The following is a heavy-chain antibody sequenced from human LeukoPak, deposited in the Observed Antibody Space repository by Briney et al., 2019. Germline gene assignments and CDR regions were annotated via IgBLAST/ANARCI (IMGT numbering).Heavy chain of an antibody. CDR3: ARGTWSSPIDY. V-gene: IGHV4-30-4*01. J-gene: IGHJ4*02. Sequence: SQTLSLACAVSGGSISSGYYYWSWIRQPPGKGLEYIGYIYYGGTYYNPSLKSRVTISVDTSKNQFSLKLSSVTAADTAVYYCARGTWSSPIDYWGQGTLVTVSS. D-gene: IGHD1-26*01. CDR1: GGSISSGYYY. CDR2: IYYGGT.